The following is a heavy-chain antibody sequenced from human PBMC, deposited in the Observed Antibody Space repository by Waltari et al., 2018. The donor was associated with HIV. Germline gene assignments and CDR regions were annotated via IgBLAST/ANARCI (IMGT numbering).Heavy chain of an antibody. D-gene: IGHD2-2*01. CDR2: IIPIFGTA. J-gene: IGHJ6*02. CDR1: GGTFSSYA. Sequence: VQSGAEVKKPGSSVKVSCKASGGTFSSYAISWVRQAPGQGLEWMGGIIPIFGTANYAQKFQGRVTITADESTSTAYMELSSLRSEDTAVYYCARDHGIVVVPAAMSIYYGMDVWGQGTTVTVSS. V-gene: IGHV1-69*01. CDR3: ARDHGIVVVPAAMSIYYGMDV.